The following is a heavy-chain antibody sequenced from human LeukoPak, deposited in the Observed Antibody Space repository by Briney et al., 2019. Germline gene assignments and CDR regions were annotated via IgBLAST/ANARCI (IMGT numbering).Heavy chain of an antibody. D-gene: IGHD6-25*01. CDR1: GLTFNSHS. V-gene: IGHV3-23*01. CDR2: VSTNGDVT. Sequence: GGSLRLSCVASGLTFNSHSMSWVRQAPGMGLEWVSVVSTNGDVTYYADSVKGRFTISRDNYKNTLYLQMNSLRAEDTAVYYCAKQDTGYSSVGYDYWGQGTLVTVSS. J-gene: IGHJ4*02. CDR3: AKQDTGYSSVGYDY.